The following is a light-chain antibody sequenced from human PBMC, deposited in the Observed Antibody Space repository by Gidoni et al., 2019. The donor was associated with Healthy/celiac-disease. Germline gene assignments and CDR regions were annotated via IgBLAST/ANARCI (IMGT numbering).Light chain of an antibody. CDR2: KDS. V-gene: IGLV3-25*03. Sequence: SYDLTQPPSVSFSPGQTARITCSGDAFPKQYAYWYQQKPGQAPVLVIYKDSERPSGIPERFSGSSSGTTVTLTISGVQAEDEADYYCQSADSSGTYVFGTGTKVTVL. CDR1: AFPKQY. CDR3: QSADSSGTYV. J-gene: IGLJ1*01.